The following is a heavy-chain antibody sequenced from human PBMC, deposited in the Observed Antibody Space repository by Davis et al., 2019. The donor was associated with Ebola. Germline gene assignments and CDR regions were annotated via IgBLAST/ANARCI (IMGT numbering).Heavy chain of an antibody. Sequence: PGGSLRLSCAASGFTFSSYAMHWVRQAPGKGLEWVAVISYDGSNKYYADSVKGRFTISRDTSKNTLFLQMNSLRAEDTAVYYCAKPQDYAGGLYYGMDVWGQGTTVTVSS. D-gene: IGHD4-17*01. CDR2: ISYDGSNK. CDR1: GFTFSSYA. V-gene: IGHV3-30*18. J-gene: IGHJ6*02. CDR3: AKPQDYAGGLYYGMDV.